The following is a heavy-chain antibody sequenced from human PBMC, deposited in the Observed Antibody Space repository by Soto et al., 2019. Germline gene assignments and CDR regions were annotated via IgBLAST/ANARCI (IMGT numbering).Heavy chain of an antibody. CDR1: GFTFRSYA. Sequence: WVLRLSCAASGFTFRSYAMHWVRQAPGKGLEWVAVISYDGSNKYYADSVKGRFTISRDNSKNTLYLQMTSLRAEDTAVYYCARDGFDYWGQGTLVTVAS. CDR2: ISYDGSNK. V-gene: IGHV3-30-3*01. CDR3: ARDGFDY. J-gene: IGHJ4*02.